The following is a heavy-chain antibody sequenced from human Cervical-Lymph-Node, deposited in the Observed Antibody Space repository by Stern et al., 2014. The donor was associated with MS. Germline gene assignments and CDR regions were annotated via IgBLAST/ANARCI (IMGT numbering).Heavy chain of an antibody. D-gene: IGHD2-8*01. V-gene: IGHV3-9*01. CDR3: AKGMYYNTPPFDY. Sequence: EVQLVESGGGLVQPGRSLRLSCAASGFTFDDYAMHWVRQAPGKGLEWVSGISWNSGNIGYADSVKGRFTISRDNAKNSLCLQMNSLRAEDTALYYCAKGMYYNTPPFDYWGQGSLVTVSS. CDR2: ISWNSGNI. J-gene: IGHJ4*02. CDR1: GFTFDDYA.